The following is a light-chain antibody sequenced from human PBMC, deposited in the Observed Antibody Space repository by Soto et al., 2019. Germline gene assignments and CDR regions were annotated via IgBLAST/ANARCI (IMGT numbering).Light chain of an antibody. CDR3: SSYAGGNNFYF. V-gene: IGLV2-8*01. J-gene: IGLJ1*01. Sequence: QXALTQPPSASGSPLQSVTISCTGTSSDVGGYNYVSWYQQHPGKAPKLMIYEVSKRPSGVPDRFSGSKSGNTASLTVSGLQAEDEADYYCSSYAGGNNFYFFGSWSKVTVL. CDR1: SSDVGGYNY. CDR2: EVS.